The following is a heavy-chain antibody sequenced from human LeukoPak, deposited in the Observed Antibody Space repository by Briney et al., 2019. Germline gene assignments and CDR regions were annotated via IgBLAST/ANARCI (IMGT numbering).Heavy chain of an antibody. Sequence: SVKVSCKASGGTFSSYAISWVRQAPGQGLEWMGGIIPIFGTANYAQKFQGRVTITADKSTSTAYMELSSLRSEDTAVYYCARDLSSSWYGDDAFDIWGQGTMVTVSS. V-gene: IGHV1-69*06. CDR3: ARDLSSSWYGDDAFDI. J-gene: IGHJ3*02. D-gene: IGHD6-13*01. CDR2: IIPIFGTA. CDR1: GGTFSSYA.